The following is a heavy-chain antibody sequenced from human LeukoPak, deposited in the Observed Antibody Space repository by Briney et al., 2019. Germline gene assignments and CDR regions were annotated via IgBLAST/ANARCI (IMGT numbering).Heavy chain of an antibody. V-gene: IGHV3-21*01. J-gene: IGHJ4*02. CDR2: ISSSSSYI. CDR1: GFTFSSYS. D-gene: IGHD3-22*01. CDR3: ARDRGRRYYDSSGYQPFDY. Sequence: PGGSLRLSCAASGFTFSSYSMNWVRQAPGKGLEWVSSISSSSSYIYYADSVKGRFTIFRDNAKNSLYLQMNSLRAEDTAVYYCARDRGRRYYDSSGYQPFDYWGQGTLVTVSS.